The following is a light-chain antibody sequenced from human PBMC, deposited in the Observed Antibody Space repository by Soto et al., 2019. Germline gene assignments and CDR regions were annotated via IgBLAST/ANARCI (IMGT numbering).Light chain of an antibody. CDR3: QQYAYSPWT. J-gene: IGKJ1*01. V-gene: IGKV3-20*01. Sequence: EIVLAQSPGTLSLSPGERATLSCRASQSLSGNYLAWYQQKPGQAPRVLIYRASSRASGIPDRFSGSGSGTDFTLIISRLEPEDFAVYYCQQYAYSPWTFGHGTKVAIK. CDR2: RAS. CDR1: QSLSGNY.